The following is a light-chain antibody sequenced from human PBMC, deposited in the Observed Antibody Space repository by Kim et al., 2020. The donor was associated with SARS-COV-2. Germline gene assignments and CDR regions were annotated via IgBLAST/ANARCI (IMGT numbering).Light chain of an antibody. CDR1: QGISSW. CDR2: EAS. CDR3: QQANSFPIT. Sequence: ASVGDRVTITWRASQGISSWLAWYQQKPGKAPDLLIYEASKLQSGVPSRFSGRGSGTDFTLTISSLQPEDFATYYCQQANSFPITFGQGTRLEIK. J-gene: IGKJ5*01. V-gene: IGKV1-12*01.